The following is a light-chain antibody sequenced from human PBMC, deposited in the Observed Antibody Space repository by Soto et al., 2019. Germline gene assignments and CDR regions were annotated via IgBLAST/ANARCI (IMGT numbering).Light chain of an antibody. Sequence: EIVLTQSPGTLPLSPGERATLSCRVSQTISSSYLAWYQQKPGQAPRLLIYGASSRATGIPDRFSGSGSGTDFTLTISRLEPEDFAVYYCQQYGSAPWTFGQGTKVDIK. J-gene: IGKJ1*01. V-gene: IGKV3-20*01. CDR3: QQYGSAPWT. CDR1: QTISSSY. CDR2: GAS.